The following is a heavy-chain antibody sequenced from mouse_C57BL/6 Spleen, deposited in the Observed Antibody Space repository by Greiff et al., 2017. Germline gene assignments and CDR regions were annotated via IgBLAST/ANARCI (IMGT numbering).Heavy chain of an antibody. Sequence: VQLQQSGPELVKPGASVKISCKASGYSFTGYYMNWVKQSPEKSLEWIGEINPSTGGTTYNQKFKAKATLTVDKSSSTAYMQLKSLTSEDSAVYYCARYGGRDYYAMDYWGQGTSVTVSS. CDR3: ARYGGRDYYAMDY. J-gene: IGHJ4*01. D-gene: IGHD1-1*02. CDR2: INPSTGGT. CDR1: GYSFTGYY. V-gene: IGHV1-42*01.